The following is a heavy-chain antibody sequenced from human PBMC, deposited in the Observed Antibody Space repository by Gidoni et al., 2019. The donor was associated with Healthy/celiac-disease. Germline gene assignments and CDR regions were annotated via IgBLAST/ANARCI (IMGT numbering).Heavy chain of an antibody. D-gene: IGHD1-26*01. CDR3: ARETPSGSSDY. V-gene: IGHV1-3*01. J-gene: IGHJ4*02. Sequence: QVQLVQSGAAVKKPGASVKVSCKASGYTFTSYAMHWVRQAPGQRLEWMGWINAGNGNTKYSQKFQGRVTITRDTSASTAYMELSSLRSEDTAVYYCARETPSGSSDYWGQGTLVTVSS. CDR2: INAGNGNT. CDR1: GYTFTSYA.